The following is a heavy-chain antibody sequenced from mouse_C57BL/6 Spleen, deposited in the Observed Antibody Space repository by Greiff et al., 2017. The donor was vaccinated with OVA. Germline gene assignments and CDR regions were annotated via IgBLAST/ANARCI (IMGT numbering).Heavy chain of an antibody. CDR2: IYPRSGNT. CDR1: GYTFTSYG. J-gene: IGHJ4*01. CDR3: ARVSYDGYYDYAMDY. V-gene: IGHV1-81*01. D-gene: IGHD2-3*01. Sequence: VMLVESGAELARPGASVKLSCKASGYTFTSYGISWVKQRTGQGLEWIGEIYPRSGNTYYNEKFKGKATLTADKSSSTAYMELRSLTSEDSAVYFCARVSYDGYYDYAMDYWGQGTSVTVSS.